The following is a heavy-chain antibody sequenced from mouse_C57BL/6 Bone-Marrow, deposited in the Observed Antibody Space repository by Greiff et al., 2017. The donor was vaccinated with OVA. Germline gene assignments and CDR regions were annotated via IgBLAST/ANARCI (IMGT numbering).Heavy chain of an antibody. CDR3: AGLRDYYAMDY. CDR1: GYTFTDYY. V-gene: IGHV1-26*01. D-gene: IGHD2-12*01. CDR2: INPNNGGT. Sequence: VQLQQSGPELVKPGASVKISCKASGYTFTDYYMNWVKQSQGKSLEWIGDINPNNGGTSYNQKVKGKATLTVDKSSSTDYMELRSLTSEDSAVYCGAGLRDYYAMDYWGQGTSVTVSS. J-gene: IGHJ4*01.